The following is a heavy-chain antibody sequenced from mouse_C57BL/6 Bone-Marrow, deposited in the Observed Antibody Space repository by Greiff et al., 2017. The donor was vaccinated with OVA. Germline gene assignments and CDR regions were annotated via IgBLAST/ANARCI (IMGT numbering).Heavy chain of an antibody. CDR1: GYTFTSYG. J-gene: IGHJ3*01. D-gene: IGHD1-1*01. CDR3: ARLGYYGSPSY. CDR2: IYPRSGNT. Sequence: QVHVKQSGAELARPGASVKLSCKASGYTFTSYGISWVKQRTGQGLEWIGEIYPRSGNTYYNEKFKGKATLTADKSSSTAYMELRSLTSEDSAVYFCARLGYYGSPSYWGQGTLVTVSA. V-gene: IGHV1-81*01.